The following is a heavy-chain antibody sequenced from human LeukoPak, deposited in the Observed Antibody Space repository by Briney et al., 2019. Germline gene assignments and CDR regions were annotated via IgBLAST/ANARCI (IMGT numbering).Heavy chain of an antibody. D-gene: IGHD1-26*01. CDR2: INSDGSST. CDR3: ATPRGSGSYLAFDY. J-gene: IGHJ4*02. CDR1: GFTLSSYW. Sequence: GWSVTLSCAASGFTLSSYWMHWVRQAPGKGLVWVSRINSDGSSTSYADSVKGRFTISRDNAKNTLYLQMNSLRAEDPAVYYCATPRGSGSYLAFDYWRQGTLATAYS. V-gene: IGHV3-74*01.